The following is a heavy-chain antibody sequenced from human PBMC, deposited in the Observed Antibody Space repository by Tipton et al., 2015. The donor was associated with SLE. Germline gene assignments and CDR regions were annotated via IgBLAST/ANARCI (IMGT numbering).Heavy chain of an antibody. Sequence: TLSLTCAVSGGSISSSNWWSWVRQPPGKGLEWIGEIYHSGSTNYNPSLKSRATISVDTSKNQFSLKLSSVTAADTAVYYCAAAGTGHYFDYWGQGTLVTVSS. J-gene: IGHJ4*02. V-gene: IGHV4-4*02. CDR3: AAAGTGHYFDY. CDR2: IYHSGST. CDR1: GGSISSSNW. D-gene: IGHD6-13*01.